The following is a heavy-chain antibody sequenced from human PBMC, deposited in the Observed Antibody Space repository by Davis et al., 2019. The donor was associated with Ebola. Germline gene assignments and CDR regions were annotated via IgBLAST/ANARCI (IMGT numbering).Heavy chain of an antibody. CDR2: ISSSSSTI. Sequence: PGGSLRLSCAASGFTFSSYSMNWVRQAPGKGLEWVSYISSSSSTIYYADSVKGRFTISRDNAKNSLYLQMNSLRDEDTAVYYCARDMEALVVIAIPDAFDIWGQGTMVTVSS. CDR3: ARDMEALVVIAIPDAFDI. J-gene: IGHJ3*02. V-gene: IGHV3-48*02. CDR1: GFTFSSYS. D-gene: IGHD2-21*01.